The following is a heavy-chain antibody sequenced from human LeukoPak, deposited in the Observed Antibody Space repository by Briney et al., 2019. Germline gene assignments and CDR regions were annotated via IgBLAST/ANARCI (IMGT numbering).Heavy chain of an antibody. CDR3: AKEGMVTTEFDY. CDR1: GFTFSSYG. J-gene: IGHJ4*02. Sequence: PGRPLRLSCAASGFTFSSYGMHWVRQAPGKGLEWVAVISYDGSSKYYADSVKGRFTISRDNSKNTLYLQMNSLRAEDTAVYYCAKEGMVTTEFDYWGQGTLVTVSS. D-gene: IGHD4-17*01. CDR2: ISYDGSSK. V-gene: IGHV3-30*18.